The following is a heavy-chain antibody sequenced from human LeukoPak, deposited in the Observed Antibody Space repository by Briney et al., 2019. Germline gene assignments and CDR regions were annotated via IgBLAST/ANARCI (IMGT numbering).Heavy chain of an antibody. CDR2: ISYDGSNK. CDR1: GFTFSSYG. V-gene: IGHV3-30*18. Sequence: AGGSLRLSCSASGFTFSSYGMHCVPQAPGKGLEWGAVISYDGSNKYYADCVKGRFTISRDNYKNTLYLQMNSKRAEDTAVYYCAKDLLEGLSWDYYYYYGMDVWGQGHTVTVSS. D-gene: IGHD3-3*01. J-gene: IGHJ6*02. CDR3: AKDLLEGLSWDYYYYYGMDV.